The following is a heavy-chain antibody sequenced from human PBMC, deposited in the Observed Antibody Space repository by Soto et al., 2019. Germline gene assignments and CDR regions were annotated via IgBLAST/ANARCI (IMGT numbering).Heavy chain of an antibody. V-gene: IGHV3-33*01. CDR2: IWYDGSNK. CDR3: ARDHWNYGHYYYGMDV. Sequence: GGSLRLSCAASGFTFSSYGMHWVRQAPGKGLEWVAVIWYDGSNKYYADPVKGRFTISRDNSKNTLYLQMNSLRAEDTAVYYCARDHWNYGHYYYGMDVWGQGTTVTVSS. D-gene: IGHD1-7*01. J-gene: IGHJ6*02. CDR1: GFTFSSYG.